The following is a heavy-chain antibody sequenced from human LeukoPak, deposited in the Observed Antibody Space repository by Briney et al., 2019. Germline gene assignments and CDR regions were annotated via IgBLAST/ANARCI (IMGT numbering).Heavy chain of an antibody. J-gene: IGHJ1*01. CDR3: AILDPMQVYFQH. V-gene: IGHV3-33*01. Sequence: GGSLRLSCAASGFTFSSYGMHWVRQAPGKGLEWVAVIWYDGSNKYYAESVKGRFTISRDNSKNTLYLQMNSLRAEDTAVYYCAILDPMQVYFQHWGQGTLVTVSS. CDR2: IWYDGSNK. CDR1: GFTFSSYG.